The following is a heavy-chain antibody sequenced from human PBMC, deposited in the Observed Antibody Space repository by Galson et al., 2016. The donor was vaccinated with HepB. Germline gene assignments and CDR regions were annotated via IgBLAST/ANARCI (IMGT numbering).Heavy chain of an antibody. D-gene: IGHD4-17*01. Sequence: SGAEVKRPGESLKISCKASGYSFTNYWIGWVRQMPGKGLEWMGSIYPGDSDATYNPSFEGQVSTSVDKSISTAYLQWSSLKASDTAIYYCARRPTADNWFDPWGQGTLVTVSS. J-gene: IGHJ5*02. CDR1: GYSFTNYW. CDR3: ARRPTADNWFDP. CDR2: IYPGDSDA. V-gene: IGHV5-51*01.